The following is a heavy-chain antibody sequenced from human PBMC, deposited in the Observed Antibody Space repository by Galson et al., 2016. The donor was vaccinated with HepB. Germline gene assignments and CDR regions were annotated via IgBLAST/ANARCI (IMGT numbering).Heavy chain of an antibody. Sequence: QSGAEVKKPGESLKISCKASKYTFSNYWIAWVRQMPGKGLEWMGAIYPEDSDARYSPSFQGQVTFSVDKSINTAYLQWSSLEASDTAMYYCARRPTGGNTGLAFDYWGQGTLVIVSS. CDR3: ARRPTGGNTGLAFDY. CDR2: IYPEDSDA. V-gene: IGHV5-51*01. D-gene: IGHD1-1*01. CDR1: KYTFSNYW. J-gene: IGHJ4*02.